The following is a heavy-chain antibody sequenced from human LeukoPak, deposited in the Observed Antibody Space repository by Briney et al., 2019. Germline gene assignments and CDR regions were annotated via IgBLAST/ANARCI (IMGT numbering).Heavy chain of an antibody. J-gene: IGHJ5*02. D-gene: IGHD6-19*01. Sequence: PSETLSLTCTVSGGSVSSGSYYWNWIRQSPGKGLEYIGYISYSGSTNYNPSLNSRVTISMDTSKSQFSLKLSSVTAADTAVYYCARGSSGWFNWFDPWGQGTLVTVSS. V-gene: IGHV4-61*01. CDR3: ARGSSGWFNWFDP. CDR2: ISYSGST. CDR1: GGSVSSGSYY.